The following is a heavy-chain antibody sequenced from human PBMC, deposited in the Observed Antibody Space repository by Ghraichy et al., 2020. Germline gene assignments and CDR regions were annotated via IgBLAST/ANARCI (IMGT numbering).Heavy chain of an antibody. CDR2: IYHSGST. J-gene: IGHJ4*02. CDR3: ARPKVSCTGGGCVVWRLFDS. CDR1: GGSISSANW. V-gene: IGHV4-4*02. Sequence: SETLSLTCAVSGGAVSGGSISSANWWSWVRQAPGKGLEWIGEIYHSGSTNYNPSLKSRVTISIDKSKNQFSLNLTSVTAADTAVYYCARPKVSCTGGGCVVWRLFDSWGQGALVTVSS. D-gene: IGHD2-8*02.